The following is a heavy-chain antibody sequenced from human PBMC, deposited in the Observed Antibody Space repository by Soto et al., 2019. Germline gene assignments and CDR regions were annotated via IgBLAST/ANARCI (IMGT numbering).Heavy chain of an antibody. CDR3: AREMATIPTFDY. V-gene: IGHV3-30-3*01. CDR1: GFTLRTYT. D-gene: IGHD5-12*01. CDR2: ISYDGSNK. Sequence: PGGSLRLSCAASGFTLRTYTMNWVRQAPGKGLEWVAVISYDGSNKYYADSVKGRFTISRDNSKNTLYLQMNSLRAEDTAVYYCAREMATIPTFDYWGQGTLGTVSS. J-gene: IGHJ4*02.